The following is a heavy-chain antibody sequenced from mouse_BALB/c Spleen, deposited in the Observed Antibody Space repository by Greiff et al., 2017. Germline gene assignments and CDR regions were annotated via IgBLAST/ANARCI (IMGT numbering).Heavy chain of an antibody. V-gene: IGHV5-12-1*01. CDR3: ARPYYDYDPPLFDY. CDR1: GFAFSSYD. D-gene: IGHD2-4*01. Sequence: DVKLVESGGGLVKPGGSLKLSCAASGFAFSSYDMSWVRQTPEKRLEWVAYISSGGGSTYYPDTVKGRFTISRDNAKNTLYLQMSSLKSEDTAMYYCARPYYDYDPPLFDYWGQGTTLTVSS. J-gene: IGHJ2*01. CDR2: ISSGGGST.